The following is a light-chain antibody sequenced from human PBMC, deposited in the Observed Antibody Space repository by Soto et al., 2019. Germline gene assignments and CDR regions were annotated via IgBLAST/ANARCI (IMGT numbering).Light chain of an antibody. CDR3: QQYGSSGVT. V-gene: IGKV3-20*01. J-gene: IGKJ5*01. CDR2: GAS. CDR1: QSVSSSY. Sequence: EIVLTHSPSTLSLSPWERATLSCRSSQSVSSSYLAWYQQKPGQAPRLLIYGASSRATGIPDRFSGSGSGTDFTLTISRLEPEDFAVYYCQQYGSSGVTFGQGTRLEI.